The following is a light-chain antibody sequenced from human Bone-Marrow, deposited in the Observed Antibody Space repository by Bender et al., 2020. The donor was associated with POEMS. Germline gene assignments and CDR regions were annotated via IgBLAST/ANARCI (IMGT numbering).Light chain of an antibody. J-gene: IGLJ3*02. CDR3: AVWDDRLKGWV. V-gene: IGLV1-44*01. CDR2: SSH. Sequence: QPVLTQPPSASGTPGQRVTISCSGGSSNIGAHAVNWYQHLPGTAPKLLIYSSHRRTSEGPDRFSGSRSGTSASLAIVGLQSEDEADYYCAVWDDRLKGWVFGGGTKLTVL. CDR1: SSNIGAHA.